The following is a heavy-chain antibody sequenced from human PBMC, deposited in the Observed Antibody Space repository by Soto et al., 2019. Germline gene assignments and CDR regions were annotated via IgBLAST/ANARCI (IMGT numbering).Heavy chain of an antibody. CDR1: GGSISSGGYS. CDR3: ARASVIVATIHFDY. Sequence: SETLSLTCAVSGGSISSGGYSWSWIRQPPGKGLEWIGYIYHSGSTYYNPSLKSRVTIAVDRSKNQFSLKLSSVTAADTAVYYCARASVIVATIHFDYWGQGTLVTGSS. D-gene: IGHD5-12*01. V-gene: IGHV4-30-2*01. J-gene: IGHJ4*02. CDR2: IYHSGST.